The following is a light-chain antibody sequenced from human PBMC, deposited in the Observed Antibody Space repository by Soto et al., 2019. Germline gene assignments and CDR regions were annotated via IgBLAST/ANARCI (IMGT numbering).Light chain of an antibody. CDR3: QTWGQV. J-gene: IGLJ2*01. Sequence: QPVLTQSPSASASLGASVKLTCTLSSGHSSYAIAWHQQQPEKGPRYLMKLNSDGSHSKGDGIPDRFSGSSSGAERYLTISSLQSEDEADYYCQTWGQVFGGGTQLTVL. V-gene: IGLV4-69*01. CDR1: SGHSSYA. CDR2: LNSDGSH.